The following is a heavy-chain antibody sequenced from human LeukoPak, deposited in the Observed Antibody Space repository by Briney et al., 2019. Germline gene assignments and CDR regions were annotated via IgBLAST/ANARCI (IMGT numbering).Heavy chain of an antibody. CDR1: GFTFSSYS. CDR2: ISSSGTTI. J-gene: IGHJ5*02. D-gene: IGHD2-15*01. CDR3: AVEGYCSGGSCYTNWLDP. V-gene: IGHV3-48*02. Sequence: GGSLRLSCAASGFTFSSYSMNWVRQAPGKGLDWVSYISSSGTTIYYADSVKGRFTISRDNAKNSLYLHMNSLRDEDTAVYYCAVEGYCSGGSCYTNWLDPWGQGTLVTVSS.